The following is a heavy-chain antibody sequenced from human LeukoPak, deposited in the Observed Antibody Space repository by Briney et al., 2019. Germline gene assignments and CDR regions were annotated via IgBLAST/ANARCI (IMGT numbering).Heavy chain of an antibody. CDR2: INHSGST. V-gene: IGHV4-34*01. CDR3: ARGTLYSVWSYYFDY. J-gene: IGHJ4*02. CDR1: GGSFSGYY. Sequence: SETLSLTCAVYGGSFSGYYWSWIRQPPGKGLEWIGEINHSGSTNYNPSLKSRVTISVDTSKNQFSLKLSSVTAADTAMYYCARGTLYSVWSYYFDYWGQGSQVTVSS. D-gene: IGHD5/OR15-5a*01.